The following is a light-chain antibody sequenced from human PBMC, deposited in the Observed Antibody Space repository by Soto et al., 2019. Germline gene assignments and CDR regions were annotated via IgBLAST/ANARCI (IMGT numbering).Light chain of an antibody. CDR3: CSYAGSYTHYV. V-gene: IGLV2-14*03. J-gene: IGLJ1*01. CDR2: DVS. CDR1: NSDVGGYNY. Sequence: QSALTQPASVSGSPGQSITISCTGTNSDVGGYNYVSWYQQHPGKAPKLLIYDVSSRPSGLSNRFSGSKSGNTASLIISGLQAEDEADYYCCSYAGSYTHYVFGTGTKVTVL.